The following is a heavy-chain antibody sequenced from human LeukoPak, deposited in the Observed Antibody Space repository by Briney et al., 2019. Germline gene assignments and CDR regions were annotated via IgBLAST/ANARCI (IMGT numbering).Heavy chain of an antibody. J-gene: IGHJ5*02. Sequence: SSETLSLTCTVSGGSISSYYWSWIRQPPGKGLEWIGYIYHSGSTNYNPSLKSRVTISVDTSKNQFSLKLSSVTAADTAVYYCARDQRYDFWSGYYGWFVPWGQGTLVTVSS. D-gene: IGHD3-3*01. V-gene: IGHV4-59*01. CDR2: IYHSGST. CDR3: ARDQRYDFWSGYYGWFVP. CDR1: GGSISSYY.